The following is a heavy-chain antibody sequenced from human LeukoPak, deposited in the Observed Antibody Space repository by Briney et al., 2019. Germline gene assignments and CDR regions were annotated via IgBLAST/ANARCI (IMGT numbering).Heavy chain of an antibody. Sequence: SETLSLTCAVSGYSISSVYYWGWIRQPPGKGLEWIGSIYHSGSTYYNPSLKSRVTISVDTSKNQFSLKLSSVTAADTAVYYCARLTRKIDYWGQGTLVTVSS. CDR1: GYSISSVYY. CDR2: IYHSGST. J-gene: IGHJ4*02. V-gene: IGHV4-38-2*01. D-gene: IGHD3-16*01. CDR3: ARLTRKIDY.